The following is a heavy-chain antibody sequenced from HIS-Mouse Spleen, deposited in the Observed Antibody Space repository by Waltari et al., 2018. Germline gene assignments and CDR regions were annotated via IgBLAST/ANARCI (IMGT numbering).Heavy chain of an antibody. CDR1: GYTFTSYD. CDR2: MNPNSGNT. J-gene: IGHJ4*02. D-gene: IGHD4-4*01. V-gene: IGHV1-8*01. Sequence: QVQLVQSGAEVKKPGASVKVSCKASGYTFTSYDNNWARQSTGQGLEWMGWMNPNSGNTGYAQKFQGRVTMTRNTSISTAYMELSSLRSEDTAVYYCARGHDYSNYFDYWGQGTLVTVSS. CDR3: ARGHDYSNYFDY.